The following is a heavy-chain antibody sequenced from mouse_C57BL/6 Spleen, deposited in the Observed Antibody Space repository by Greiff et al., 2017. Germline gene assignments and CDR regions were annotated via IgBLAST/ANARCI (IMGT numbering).Heavy chain of an antibody. J-gene: IGHJ2*01. CDR2: IDPSDSYT. CDR1: GYTFTSYW. V-gene: IGHV1-50*01. CDR3: ARFSITTVVDY. Sequence: QVQLQQPGAELVKPGASVKLSCKASGYTFTSYWMQWVKQRPGQGLEWIGEIDPSDSYTNYNQKFKGKATLTVDTSSSTAYMQLSSLTSEDSAVYYCARFSITTVVDYWGQGTTLTVSS. D-gene: IGHD1-1*01.